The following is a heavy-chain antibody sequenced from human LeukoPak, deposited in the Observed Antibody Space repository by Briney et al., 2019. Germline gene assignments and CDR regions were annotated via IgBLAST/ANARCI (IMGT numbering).Heavy chain of an antibody. V-gene: IGHV3-7*01. Sequence: GGSLRLSCAVSGFTFSTYWMSWVRQAPGKGLEWVANIKQDGSEKNYVDSVKGRFTISRDNAKNSLYLQMNSLRAEDTAVYYCARDSGEGSGWHTYPSYWGQGTLVTVSS. CDR3: ARDSGEGSGWHTYPSY. J-gene: IGHJ4*02. D-gene: IGHD6-19*01. CDR2: IKQDGSEK. CDR1: GFTFSTYW.